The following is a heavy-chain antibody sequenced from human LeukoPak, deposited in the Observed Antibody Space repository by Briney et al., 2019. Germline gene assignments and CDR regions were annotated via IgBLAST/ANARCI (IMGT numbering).Heavy chain of an antibody. J-gene: IGHJ5*01. CDR3: ARHVSSVAGTGWFDS. CDR1: GGSISSGSYY. Sequence: SETLSLTCTVSGGSISSGSYYWSWIRQPAGKGLEWIGRIYTSGSTNYNPSLKSRVTISVDTSKNQFSLKLSSVTAADTAVHYCARHVSSVAGTGWFDSWGQGTLVTV. D-gene: IGHD6-19*01. V-gene: IGHV4-61*02. CDR2: IYTSGST.